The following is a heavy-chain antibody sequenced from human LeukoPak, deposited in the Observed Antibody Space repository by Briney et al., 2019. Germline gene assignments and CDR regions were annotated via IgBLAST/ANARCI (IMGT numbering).Heavy chain of an antibody. CDR2: IYYSGST. D-gene: IGHD3-9*01. CDR3: ARVEYYDILTGSGGVGY. V-gene: IGHV4-61*01. J-gene: IGHJ4*02. CDR1: GGSVSSGSSY. Sequence: SETLSLTCTVSGGSVSSGSSYWSWIRQPPGKGLEWIGYIYYSGSTNYNPSLKSRVTISVDTSKNQFSLKLSSVSAADTAVYYWARVEYYDILTGSGGVGYWGQGILVTVSS.